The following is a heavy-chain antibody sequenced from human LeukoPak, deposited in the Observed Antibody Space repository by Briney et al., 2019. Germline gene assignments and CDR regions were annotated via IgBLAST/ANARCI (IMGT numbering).Heavy chain of an antibody. CDR3: ARLGPASSGWPESFDY. V-gene: IGHV3-7*03. D-gene: IGHD6-19*01. CDR1: GFIFSKYA. J-gene: IGHJ4*02. CDR2: IKRDGSEK. Sequence: GGSLRLSCAASGFIFSKYAMEWVRQAPGKGLEWVANIKRDGSEKYYVDSVKGRFTISRDNAKNSLDLQMNSLRVEDTAVYYCARLGPASSGWPESFDYWGQGTLVTVSS.